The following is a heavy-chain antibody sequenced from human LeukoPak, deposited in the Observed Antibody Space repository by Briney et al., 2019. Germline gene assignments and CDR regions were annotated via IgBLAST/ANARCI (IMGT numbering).Heavy chain of an antibody. Sequence: ASVKVSCKASGYTFTSYDINWVRQAPGQGLEWMGWISAYNGNTNYAQKLQGRVTMTTDTSTSTAYMELRSLRSDDTAVYYCASLDLDCSSTSCYPRNRFDPWGQGTLVIVSS. CDR3: ASLDLDCSSTSCYPRNRFDP. D-gene: IGHD2-2*01. V-gene: IGHV1-18*01. J-gene: IGHJ5*02. CDR1: GYTFTSYD. CDR2: ISAYNGNT.